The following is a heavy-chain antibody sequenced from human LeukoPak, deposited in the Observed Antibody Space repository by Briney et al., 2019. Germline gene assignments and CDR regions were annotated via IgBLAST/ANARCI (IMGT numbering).Heavy chain of an antibody. CDR1: GFTFSSYA. CDR3: ASNWVVTNTPQLDY. V-gene: IGHV3-23*01. J-gene: IGHJ4*02. D-gene: IGHD7-27*01. Sequence: PGGSLRLSCAASGFTFSSYAMSWVRQAPGKGLEWVSAISGSGGSTYYADSVKGRFTISRDNSKNTLYLQMNSLRAEDTAVYYCASNWVVTNTPQLDYWGQGTLVTVSS. CDR2: ISGSGGST.